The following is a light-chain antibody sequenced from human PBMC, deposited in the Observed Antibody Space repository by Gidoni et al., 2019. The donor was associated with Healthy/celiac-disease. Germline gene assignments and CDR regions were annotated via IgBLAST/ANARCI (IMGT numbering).Light chain of an antibody. V-gene: IGKV3-15*01. CDR1: QSVNSN. Sequence: ELVMTQSPATLSVSPGERATLSCRASQSVNSNFAWYQQKPGQAPRLLIYGASTRATGIPARFSGRGSGTEFTLTISSLQSEDFAVYYCQQYNNWPKTFGQGTKLEIK. CDR3: QQYNNWPKT. CDR2: GAS. J-gene: IGKJ2*01.